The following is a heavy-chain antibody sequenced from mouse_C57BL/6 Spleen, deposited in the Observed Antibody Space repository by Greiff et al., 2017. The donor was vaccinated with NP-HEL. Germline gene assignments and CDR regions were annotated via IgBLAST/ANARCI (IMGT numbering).Heavy chain of an antibody. Sequence: EVHLVESGPGLVKPSQSLSLTCSVTGYSITSGYYWNWIRQFPGNKLEWMGYISYDGSNNYNPSLKNRISITRDTSKNQFFLKLNSVTTEDTATYYCAETGSFAYWGQGTLVTVSA. J-gene: IGHJ3*01. V-gene: IGHV3-6*01. D-gene: IGHD4-1*01. CDR2: ISYDGSN. CDR1: GYSITSGYY. CDR3: AETGSFAY.